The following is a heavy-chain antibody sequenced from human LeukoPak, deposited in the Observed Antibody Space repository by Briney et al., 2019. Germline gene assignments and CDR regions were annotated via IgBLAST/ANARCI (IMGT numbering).Heavy chain of an antibody. D-gene: IGHD3-10*01. J-gene: IGHJ4*02. Sequence: PSGNLSLTCAVSGGSISSSNWWSWVRQPPGKGLEWIGEIYHSGSTNYNPSLKSRVTISVDKSKNQFSLKLSSVTAADTAVYYCASRPFTMVRGVSTFDYWGQGTLVTVSS. CDR2: IYHSGST. CDR3: ASRPFTMVRGVSTFDY. CDR1: GGSISSSNW. V-gene: IGHV4-4*02.